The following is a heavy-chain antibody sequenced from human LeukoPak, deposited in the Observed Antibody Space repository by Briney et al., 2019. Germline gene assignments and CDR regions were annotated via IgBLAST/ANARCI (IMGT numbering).Heavy chain of an antibody. CDR1: GFTFNTYG. CDR2: ISYDGSNE. CDR3: AKDMGDADYVVDY. D-gene: IGHD4-17*01. J-gene: IGHJ4*02. V-gene: IGHV3-30*18. Sequence: GSLRLSCAASGFTFNTYGMHWVRPAPGQGLEWVAVISYDGSNEYYADSVKGRFTISRDNSKNTLYLQMDSLRVEDTAVYFCAKDMGDADYVVDYWGQGTLVTVSS.